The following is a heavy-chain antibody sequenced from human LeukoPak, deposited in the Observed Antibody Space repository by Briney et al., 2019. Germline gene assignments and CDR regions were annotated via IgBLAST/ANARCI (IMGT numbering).Heavy chain of an antibody. CDR2: SYPSGST. CDR3: ARQATLLAGRLEAGGFDI. CDR1: GGSFSDYY. V-gene: IGHV4-59*08. D-gene: IGHD3-3*01. Sequence: SETLSLTCSVSGGSFSDYYWNWIRQSPGKGLEWIGYSYPSGSTDYNPSLKSRVTMSTDTSKNQISLKQTSVTAADTAVYFCARQATLLAGRLEAGGFDIWGRGTMVTVSS. J-gene: IGHJ3*02.